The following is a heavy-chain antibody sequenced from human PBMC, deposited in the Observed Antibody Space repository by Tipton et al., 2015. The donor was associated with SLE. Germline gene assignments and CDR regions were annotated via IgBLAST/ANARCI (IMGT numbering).Heavy chain of an antibody. D-gene: IGHD5/OR15-5a*01. V-gene: IGHV4-34*01. J-gene: IGHJ2*01. Sequence: TLSLTCAVYGGSFSVYYWSWFRQPPGKGLELIGEINHSGSTNYNPSLKSRVTISVDTSKNQFSLKLSSVTAADTAVYYCARGPLLDLWGRGTLVTVSS. CDR3: ARGPLLDL. CDR2: INHSGST. CDR1: GGSFSVYY.